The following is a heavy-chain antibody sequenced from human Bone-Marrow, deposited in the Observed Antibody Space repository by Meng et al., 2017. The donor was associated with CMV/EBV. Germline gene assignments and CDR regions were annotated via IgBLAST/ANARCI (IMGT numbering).Heavy chain of an antibody. CDR1: GFTLSSYA. J-gene: IGHJ4*02. CDR2: IAYDGSNK. D-gene: IGHD5-12*01. Sequence: GESLKISCAASGFTLSSYAMHWVRQAPGKGLEWVAVIAYDGSNKYYADSGKGRFTISRDNSKNTLYLQMNSKRAEDTAVYYCAVDPGYSGYDFGYWGQGTLVTVSS. V-gene: IGHV3-30-3*01. CDR3: AVDPGYSGYDFGY.